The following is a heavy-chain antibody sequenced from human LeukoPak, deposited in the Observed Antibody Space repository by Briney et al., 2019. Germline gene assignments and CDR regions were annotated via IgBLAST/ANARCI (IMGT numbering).Heavy chain of an antibody. CDR2: ISGSGGDT. D-gene: IGHD6-19*01. V-gene: IGHV3-23*01. J-gene: IGHJ4*02. CDR3: AKSQSSGWLYYFDY. CDR1: GITFSTHA. Sequence: GGSLRLSCAASGITFSTHAMSWVRQAPGKGLAWVSAISGSGGDTYYADSVKGRFTISRDNSKNVLYLQMDSLRAEDTAVYYCAKSQSSGWLYYFDYWGQGILVTVSS.